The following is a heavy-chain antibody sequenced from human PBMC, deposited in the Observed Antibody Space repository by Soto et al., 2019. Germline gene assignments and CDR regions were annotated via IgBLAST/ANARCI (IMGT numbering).Heavy chain of an antibody. J-gene: IGHJ4*02. D-gene: IGHD3-22*01. V-gene: IGHV3-48*03. CDR2: ISSRGSTI. CDR3: ARVYDGYSDY. Sequence: GGSLRLSCAASKFTFSGFEMNWVRQAPGKGLEWVSYISSRGSTIYYADSVKGRFTISRDNAKNSLYLQMNSLRAEDTAFYFCARVYDGYSDYWGQGTLVTVSS. CDR1: KFTFSGFE.